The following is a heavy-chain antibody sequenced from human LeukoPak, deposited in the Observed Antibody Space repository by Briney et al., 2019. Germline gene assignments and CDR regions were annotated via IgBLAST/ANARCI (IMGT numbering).Heavy chain of an antibody. J-gene: IGHJ3*02. CDR2: ISYDGSNK. CDR3: ASPDHDYGDSEDAFDI. V-gene: IGHV3-30-3*01. CDR1: GFTFSSYA. D-gene: IGHD4-17*01. Sequence: PGGSLRLSCAASGFTFSSYAMHWVRQAPGKGLEWVAVISYDGSNKYYADSVKGRFTISRDNSKNTLYLQMNSLRAEDTAVYYCASPDHDYGDSEDAFDIWGQGTMVTVSS.